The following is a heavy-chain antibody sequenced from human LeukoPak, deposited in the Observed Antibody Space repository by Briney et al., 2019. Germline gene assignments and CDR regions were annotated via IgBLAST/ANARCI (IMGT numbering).Heavy chain of an antibody. CDR1: GFNFSPYW. V-gene: IGHV3-74*01. J-gene: IGHJ5*02. CDR2: INNDGTST. Sequence: PGGSLRLSCAASGFNFSPYWMHWVRQAPGKGPVWVSRINNDGTSTWYAESVKGRFTISRDNARNTVSLQMNSLRAEDTALYYCARDQDGMGTTIDLWGQGTLVTVSS. D-gene: IGHD1-7*01. CDR3: ARDQDGMGTTIDL.